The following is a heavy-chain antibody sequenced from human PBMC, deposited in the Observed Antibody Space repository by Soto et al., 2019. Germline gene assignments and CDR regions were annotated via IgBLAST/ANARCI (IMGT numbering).Heavy chain of an antibody. Sequence: SETLSLTCAVYGGSFSGYYWSWIRQPPGKGLEWIGEINHSGSTNYNPSLKSRVTISVDTSKKQFSLKLSSVNAADTAVYYCARLKYCSGGSCYRSYYYYGMDVWGQGTTVTVSS. CDR2: INHSGST. D-gene: IGHD2-15*01. CDR3: ARLKYCSGGSCYRSYYYYGMDV. V-gene: IGHV4-34*01. CDR1: GGSFSGYY. J-gene: IGHJ6*02.